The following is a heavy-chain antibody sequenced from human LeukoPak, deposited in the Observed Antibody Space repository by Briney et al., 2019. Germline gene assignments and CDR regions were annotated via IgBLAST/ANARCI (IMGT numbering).Heavy chain of an antibody. J-gene: IGHJ4*02. CDR3: ARDTGYYGHVDY. D-gene: IGHD3-10*01. Sequence: GGSLRLSCAASGFTFSSYWMHWVRHAPGKGLVWVSRISSDGSSTSYADSVKGRFTISRDNAKNTLYLQMNSLRAEDTAVYYCARDTGYYGHVDYWGQGTLVTVSS. CDR2: ISSDGSST. V-gene: IGHV3-74*01. CDR1: GFTFSSYW.